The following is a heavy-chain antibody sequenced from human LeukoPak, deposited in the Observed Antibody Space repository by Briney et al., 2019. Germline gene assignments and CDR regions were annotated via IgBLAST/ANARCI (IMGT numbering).Heavy chain of an antibody. V-gene: IGHV4-34*01. CDR1: GGSFSGYS. J-gene: IGHJ5*02. CDR2: INHSGST. CDR3: ARGPEYDILTGYPATYWFDP. D-gene: IGHD3-9*01. Sequence: PSETLSLTCAVYGGSFSGYSWRWIRQPPGKGLEWIGEINHSGSTNYTPSLKSRVTISVDTSKNQFSLKLSSVTAADTAVYYCARGPEYDILTGYPATYWFDPWGQGTLVTVSS.